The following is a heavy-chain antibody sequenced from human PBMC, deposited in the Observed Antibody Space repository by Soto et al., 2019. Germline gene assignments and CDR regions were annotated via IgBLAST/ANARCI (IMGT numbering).Heavy chain of an antibody. V-gene: IGHV1-2*04. CDR2: INPNSGGT. CDR3: ARGAGSFSYAFDI. CDR1: GYTFTGYY. J-gene: IGHJ3*02. Sequence: GASVKVSCKASGYTFTGYYMHWVRQAPGQGLEWMGWINPNSGGTNYAQKFQGWVTMTRDTSISTAYMELSRLRSDDTAVYYCARGAGSFSYAFDIWGQGTMVTVSS.